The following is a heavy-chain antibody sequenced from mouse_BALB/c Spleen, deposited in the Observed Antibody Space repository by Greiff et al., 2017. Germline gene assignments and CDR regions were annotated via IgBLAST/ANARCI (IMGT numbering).Heavy chain of an antibody. CDR3: ARGIYYGYEAFAY. D-gene: IGHD2-2*01. J-gene: IGHJ3*01. CDR2: ISSGGST. CDR1: GFTFSSYA. Sequence: EVKVVESGGGLVKPGGSLKLSCAASGFTFSSYAMSWVRQTPEKRLEWVASISSGGSTYYPDSVKGRFTISRDNARNILYLQMSSLRSEDTAMYYCARGIYYGYEAFAYWGQGTLVTVSA. V-gene: IGHV5-6-5*01.